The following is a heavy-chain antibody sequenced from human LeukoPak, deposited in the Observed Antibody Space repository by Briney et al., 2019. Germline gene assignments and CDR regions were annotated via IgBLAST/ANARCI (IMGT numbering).Heavy chain of an antibody. CDR2: ITWTSDNI. Sequence: SLRLSCAASGFTFSSYAMSWVRQAPGKGLEWVSGITWTSDNIVYGDSVKGRFTISRDNAKNSLYLQMNSLRPEDTAFYYCARGRSGTWRYADFIDYWGQGTLVTVSS. CDR3: ARGRSGTWRYADFIDY. CDR1: GFTFSSYA. V-gene: IGHV3-9*01. D-gene: IGHD3-10*01. J-gene: IGHJ4*02.